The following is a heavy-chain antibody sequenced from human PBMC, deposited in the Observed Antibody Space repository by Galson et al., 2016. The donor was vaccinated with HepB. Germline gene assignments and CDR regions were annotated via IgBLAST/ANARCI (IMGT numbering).Heavy chain of an antibody. CDR3: ARENPPRDSTRYFDH. CDR1: GDSVSSDVYC. Sequence: SETLSLTCTVSGDSVSSDVYCWSWIRQPPGKGLEWIGFIFYNGRANYSPSLRSRVTTSLDTSKSQFSLTLTSVTAADTAVYYCARENPPRDSTRYFDHWGQGVLVTVSS. V-gene: IGHV4-61*08. J-gene: IGHJ4*02. CDR2: IFYNGRA.